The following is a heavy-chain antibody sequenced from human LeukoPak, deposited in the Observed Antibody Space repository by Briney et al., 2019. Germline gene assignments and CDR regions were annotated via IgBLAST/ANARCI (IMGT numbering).Heavy chain of an antibody. V-gene: IGHV3-11*04. D-gene: IGHD1-26*01. CDR3: ARDYRSGSYGMDV. J-gene: IGHJ6*02. Sequence: GGSLRLSCAASGFTFSDYYMTWIRQAPGKGLEWISYISSGDGPTYYADSVKGRFTISGDNSKNTLYLQMNSLRAEDTAVYYCARDYRSGSYGMDVWGQGTTVTVSS. CDR1: GFTFSDYY. CDR2: ISSGDGPT.